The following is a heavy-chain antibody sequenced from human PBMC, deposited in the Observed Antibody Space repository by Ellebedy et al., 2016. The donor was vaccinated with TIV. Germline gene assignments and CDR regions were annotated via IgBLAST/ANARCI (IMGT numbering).Heavy chain of an antibody. Sequence: AASVKVSCKASGYTFTSHGISWVRQAPGQGLEGVGWVSAHTGNTHYAQKIQGRVTLTTDTSTSTADMDLRSLRTDDTAIYYCATVTIKMFRGVPRISSLDSWGQGTLVTVSS. D-gene: IGHD3-10*01. CDR1: GYTFTSHG. CDR3: ATVTIKMFRGVPRISSLDS. J-gene: IGHJ5*01. CDR2: VSAHTGNT. V-gene: IGHV1-18*04.